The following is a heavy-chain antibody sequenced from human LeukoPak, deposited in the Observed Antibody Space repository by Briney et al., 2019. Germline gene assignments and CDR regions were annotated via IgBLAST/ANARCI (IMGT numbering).Heavy chain of an antibody. J-gene: IGHJ5*02. Sequence: GASVKVSCKASGYTLTSYGISWVRQAPGQGLEWMGWISAYNGNTNYAQKLQGRVTMTTDTSTSTAYMELRSLRSDDTAVYYCARVSASSSWYWFDPWGQGTLVTVSS. V-gene: IGHV1-18*01. CDR1: GYTLTSYG. D-gene: IGHD6-13*01. CDR3: ARVSASSSWYWFDP. CDR2: ISAYNGNT.